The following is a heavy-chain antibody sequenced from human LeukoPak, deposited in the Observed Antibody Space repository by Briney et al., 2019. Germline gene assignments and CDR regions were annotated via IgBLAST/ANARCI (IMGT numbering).Heavy chain of an antibody. Sequence: GGSLRLSCAASGFTFSSYGMHWVRQAPGKGLEWVAVISYDGSNKYYADSVKGRFTISRDNSKNTLYLQMNSLRAEDTAVYYCAKTVVRGVGRYGMDVWGQGTTVTVSS. V-gene: IGHV3-30*18. D-gene: IGHD3-10*01. CDR2: ISYDGSNK. CDR1: GFTFSSYG. J-gene: IGHJ6*02. CDR3: AKTVVRGVGRYGMDV.